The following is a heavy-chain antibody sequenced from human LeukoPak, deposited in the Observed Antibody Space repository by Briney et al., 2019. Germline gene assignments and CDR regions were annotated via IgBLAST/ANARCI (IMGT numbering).Heavy chain of an antibody. V-gene: IGHV3-21*01. D-gene: IGHD5-18*01. CDR3: ARVVTGYSYGYSGWFDP. Sequence: GGSLRLSCAASGFTFSSYSMNWVRQAPGKGLEWVSSISSSSSYIYYADSVKGRFTISRDNAKNSPYLQMNSLRAEDTAVYYCARVVTGYSYGYSGWFDPWGQGTLVTVSS. CDR1: GFTFSSYS. CDR2: ISSSSSYI. J-gene: IGHJ5*02.